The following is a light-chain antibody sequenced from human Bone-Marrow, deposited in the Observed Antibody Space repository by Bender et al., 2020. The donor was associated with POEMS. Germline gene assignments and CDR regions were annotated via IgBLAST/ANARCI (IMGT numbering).Light chain of an antibody. Sequence: QSALTQPASVSGSPGQSITISCTGTSSDVGGFNYVSWYQQHPDRAPKLILFEVNNRPSGVSDRFSGSKSGNTASLTISGLQADDEGDYYCSSYTTSGTVLFGGGTKLTVL. CDR2: EVN. V-gene: IGLV2-14*03. CDR1: SSDVGGFNY. CDR3: SSYTTSGTVL. J-gene: IGLJ3*02.